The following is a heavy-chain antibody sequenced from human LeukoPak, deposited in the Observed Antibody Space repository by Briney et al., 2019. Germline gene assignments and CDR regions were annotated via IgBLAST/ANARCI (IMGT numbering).Heavy chain of an antibody. CDR3: AKVSWANYFDF. D-gene: IGHD6-13*01. CDR1: GFTFSSYA. CDR2: ISGSGGNT. Sequence: PGGSLRLSCAASGFTFSSYAMRWVRQAPGRGLEWVSGISGSGGNTHYADSVRGRFTISRDNSRNTVYLEMNSLSAEDTAIYYCAKVSWANYFDFWGQGTLVTVSS. J-gene: IGHJ4*02. V-gene: IGHV3-23*01.